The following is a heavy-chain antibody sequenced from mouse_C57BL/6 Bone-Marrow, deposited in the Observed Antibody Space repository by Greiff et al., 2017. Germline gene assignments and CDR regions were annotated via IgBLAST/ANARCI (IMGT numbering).Heavy chain of an antibody. Sequence: EVQLQQSVAELVRPGASVKLSCTASGFNIKNTYMHWVKQRPEQGLEWIGRIDPANGNTKYALKFQGKATITADPSSNTAYLQLSSLTSEDTAIYYCVRFYGYDGPPFDYWGQGTTLTVSS. D-gene: IGHD2-2*01. CDR2: IDPANGNT. J-gene: IGHJ2*01. CDR3: VRFYGYDGPPFDY. CDR1: GFNIKNTY. V-gene: IGHV14-3*01.